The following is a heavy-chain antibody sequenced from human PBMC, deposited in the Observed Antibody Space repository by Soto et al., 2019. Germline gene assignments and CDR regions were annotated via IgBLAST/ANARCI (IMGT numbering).Heavy chain of an antibody. CDR1: GGTFSSYA. J-gene: IGHJ6*02. V-gene: IGHV1-69*13. CDR3: ARENSSHGGYYYGMDV. Sequence: ASVKVSCKASGGTFSSYAISWVRQAPGQGLEWMGGIIPIFGTANYAQKFQGRVTITADESTSTAYMELSSLRSEDTAVYYCARENSSHGGYYYGMDVWGQGTTVTVSS. D-gene: IGHD6-13*01. CDR2: IIPIFGTA.